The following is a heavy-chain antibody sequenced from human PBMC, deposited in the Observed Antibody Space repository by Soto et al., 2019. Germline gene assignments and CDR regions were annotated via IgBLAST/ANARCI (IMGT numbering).Heavy chain of an antibody. V-gene: IGHV3-74*01. D-gene: IGHD3-22*01. CDR1: GFTLSRHW. J-gene: IGHJ5*02. Sequence: EVQLVESGGGSVQPGGSLRLQCAASGFTLSRHWMYWVRQAPGKGLSWVSRITSDGGSARYADSVNGRFTVARDNAKNMLYLEMNGLRVEDSAVYYWAREAIYSSGRGMYLWGQGILVTVSS. CDR3: AREAIYSSGRGMYL. CDR2: ITSDGGSA.